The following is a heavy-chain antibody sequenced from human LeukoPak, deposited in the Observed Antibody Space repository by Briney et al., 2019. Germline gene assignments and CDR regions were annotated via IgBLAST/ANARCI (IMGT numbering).Heavy chain of an antibody. CDR1: GFTFSTYW. D-gene: IGHD3-22*01. V-gene: IGHV3-74*01. J-gene: IGHJ1*01. CDR2: IKSDGST. CDR3: ARAPSEMGGYYPEYFRH. Sequence: PGGSLRLSCAASGFTFSTYWMHWVRQAPGKGLVWVSRIKSDGSTNYADSVKGRFTISRDNAKNTVSLQMNSLRPEDTGVYYCARAPSEMGGYYPEYFRHWGQGTLVNVSS.